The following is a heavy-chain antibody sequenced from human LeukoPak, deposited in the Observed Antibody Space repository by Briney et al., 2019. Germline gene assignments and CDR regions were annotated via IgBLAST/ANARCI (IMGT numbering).Heavy chain of an antibody. Sequence: SETLSLTCTVSAAPITSYYWSWIRQPPGKGLEWIGHIYFSGSTNYNPSLKSRVTISVDTSKNQFSLKLSSVTAADTAVYYCARHKSSGTYPLDYWGQGTLVTVSS. D-gene: IGHD1-26*01. CDR1: AAPITSYY. J-gene: IGHJ4*02. V-gene: IGHV4-59*08. CDR3: ARHKSSGTYPLDY. CDR2: IYFSGST.